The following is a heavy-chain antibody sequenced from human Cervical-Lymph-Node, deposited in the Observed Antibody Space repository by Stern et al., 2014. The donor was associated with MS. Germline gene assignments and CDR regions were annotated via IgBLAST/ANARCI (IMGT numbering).Heavy chain of an antibody. CDR3: ARDYEDTSMLFDH. CDR2: ISYDGNHK. Sequence: QFQLVPSGGAVVQPGRSLRLSCAASGFTFSSYGMHWVRQAPGQGLEWVSVISYDGNHKYYAASVKVRFTISRDNSKNTLHLQMNSVTPDDTAIYYCARDYEDTSMLFDHWGQGTLVTVSS. CDR1: GFTFSSYG. V-gene: IGHV3-30*03. J-gene: IGHJ4*02. D-gene: IGHD2-8*01.